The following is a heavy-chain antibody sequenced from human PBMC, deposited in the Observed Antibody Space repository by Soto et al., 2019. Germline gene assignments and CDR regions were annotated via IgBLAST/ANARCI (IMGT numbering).Heavy chain of an antibody. CDR1: GFTFSSYG. V-gene: IGHV3-30*18. Sequence: QVQLVESGGGVVQPGRSLRLSCAASGFTFSSYGMHWVRQAPGKGLEWVAVISYDGSNKYYADSVKGRFTISRDNSKNTLYLQMNSLRAEDTAVYYCAKDDHDYGSVSSDYWGQGTLVTVAS. CDR3: AKDDHDYGSVSSDY. J-gene: IGHJ4*02. CDR2: ISYDGSNK. D-gene: IGHD3-10*01.